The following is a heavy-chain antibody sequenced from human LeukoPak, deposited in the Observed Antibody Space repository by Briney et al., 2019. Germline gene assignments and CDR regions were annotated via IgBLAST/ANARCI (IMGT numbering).Heavy chain of an antibody. D-gene: IGHD2-21*02. Sequence: SVKVSCKASGGTFSSYAISWVRQAPGQGLEWMGGIIPIFGTANYAQKFQGRVTITTDESSSTAYMELSSLRSEDTAVYYCAVKGVATVFDAFDIWGQGTMVTVSS. J-gene: IGHJ3*02. CDR3: AVKGVATVFDAFDI. CDR1: GGTFSSYA. CDR2: IIPIFGTA. V-gene: IGHV1-69*05.